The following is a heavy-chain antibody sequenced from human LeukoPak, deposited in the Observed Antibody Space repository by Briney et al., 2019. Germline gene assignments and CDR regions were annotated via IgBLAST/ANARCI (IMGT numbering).Heavy chain of an antibody. CDR2: MNPNSGNT. D-gene: IGHD2-8*01. CDR1: GYTFTRYD. J-gene: IGHJ6*02. CDR3: ARSNFHYYCGMDV. Sequence: ASVEVSCKPSGYTFTRYDINWVRQAAGQGLEWMGWMNPNSGNTGYAQKFQGRVTMTRNTSISTAYMELSSLRSEDTAVYYCARSNFHYYCGMDVWGQGTTVTVSS. V-gene: IGHV1-8*01.